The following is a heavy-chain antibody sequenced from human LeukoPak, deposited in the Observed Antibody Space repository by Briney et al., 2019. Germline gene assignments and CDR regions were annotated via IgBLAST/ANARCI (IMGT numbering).Heavy chain of an antibody. V-gene: IGHV3-7*01. CDR3: ARHDGDYSDYFDY. D-gene: IGHD4-17*01. CDR2: IKEDGSEK. CDR1: GFTFSSYW. Sequence: GGSLRLSCAASGFTFSSYWMSWVRQAPGKGLGWVSNIKEDGSEKYYVDAVKGRFTISRDNAKNSLYLQMNSLRAEDTAVYYCARHDGDYSDYFDYWGQGTLVTVSS. J-gene: IGHJ4*02.